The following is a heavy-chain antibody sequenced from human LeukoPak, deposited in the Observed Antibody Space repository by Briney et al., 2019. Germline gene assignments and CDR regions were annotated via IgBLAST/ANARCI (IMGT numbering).Heavy chain of an antibody. CDR1: GGTFSSYA. Sequence: ASVKVSCKASGGTFSSYAISWVRQAPGQGLEWMGRIIPIFGTANYAQKLQGRVTITTDESTSTAYTELSSLRSEDTAVYYCARGITMTLTPWKGNGNGYYFDYWGQGTLVTVSS. CDR3: ARGITMTLTPWKGNGNGYYFDY. D-gene: IGHD3-22*01. CDR2: IIPIFGTA. V-gene: IGHV1-69*05. J-gene: IGHJ4*02.